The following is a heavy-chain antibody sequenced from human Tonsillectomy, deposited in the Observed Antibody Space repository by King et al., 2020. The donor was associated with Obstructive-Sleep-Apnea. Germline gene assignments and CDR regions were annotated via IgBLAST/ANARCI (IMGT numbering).Heavy chain of an antibody. CDR1: GFTFSSYG. CDR2: KRYDGSKK. CDR3: AREIGYFDY. Sequence: QLVQSGGGVVQPGGSLRLSCAASGFTFSSYGMHWVRQAPGKGLEWVAFKRYDGSKKYYADSVKGRFTISRDNSKNTLYLQMNSLRAEDTAVYYCAREIGYFDYWGQGILVTVSS. J-gene: IGHJ4*02. V-gene: IGHV3-30*02.